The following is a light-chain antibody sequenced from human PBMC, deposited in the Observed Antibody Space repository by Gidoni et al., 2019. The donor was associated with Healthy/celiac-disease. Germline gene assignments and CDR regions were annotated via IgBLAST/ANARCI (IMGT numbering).Light chain of an antibody. CDR3: QQYNNWPPLT. J-gene: IGKJ4*01. CDR2: GAS. V-gene: IGKV3-15*01. CDR1: QSVNSN. Sequence: EIVMTQPPATLSVSPGERATLSCRASQSVNSNLALYQQKPGQAPRLLISGASTRATGIPARFSGSGSGTEFTLTISSLQSEAFAVYYCQQYNNWPPLTFGGGTKVEIK.